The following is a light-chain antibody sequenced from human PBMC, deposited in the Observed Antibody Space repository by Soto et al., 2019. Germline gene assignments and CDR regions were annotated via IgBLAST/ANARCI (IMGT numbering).Light chain of an antibody. V-gene: IGKV2D-29*02. CDR3: MQSTQLPPT. CDR1: QSLLHITGETF. CDR2: EVS. Sequence: DVVMTQTPLSLSVAPGQPASISCKSSQSLLHITGETFLFWYLQKPGQSPQLLIYEVSTRVSGVPDIFSGSGSGTDFTLEISRVETDDVGIYYCMQSTQLPPTFGKGTRLGIE. J-gene: IGKJ5*01.